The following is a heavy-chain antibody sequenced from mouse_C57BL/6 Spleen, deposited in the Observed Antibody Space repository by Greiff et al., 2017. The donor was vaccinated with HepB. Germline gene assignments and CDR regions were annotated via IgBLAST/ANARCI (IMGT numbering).Heavy chain of an antibody. CDR3: ARNWDDAMDY. V-gene: IGHV1-69*01. CDR2: IDPSDSYT. CDR1: GYTFPSYW. J-gene: IGHJ4*01. D-gene: IGHD4-1*01. Sequence: QVQLQQPGAELVMPGASVKLSCKASGYTFPSYWMHWVKQRTGQGLEWIGEIDPSDSYTNYNQKFKGKSTLTVDKSSSTAYMQLSSLTSEDSAVYYCARNWDDAMDYWGQGTSVTVSS.